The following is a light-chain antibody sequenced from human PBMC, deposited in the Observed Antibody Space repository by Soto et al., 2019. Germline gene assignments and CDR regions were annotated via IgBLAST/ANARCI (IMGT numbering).Light chain of an antibody. J-gene: IGKJ1*01. CDR3: QQYNSFPWT. V-gene: IGKV1-5*01. Sequence: DIQMTQSPSTLSRSVGDRVTITCRASQSFSTWLAWYQQKPGKAPKLLIYDASSLESGGPSRFSGSGSGTEFTLTISSLQPDDFATNYCQQYNSFPWTFGQGTKVEIK. CDR2: DAS. CDR1: QSFSTW.